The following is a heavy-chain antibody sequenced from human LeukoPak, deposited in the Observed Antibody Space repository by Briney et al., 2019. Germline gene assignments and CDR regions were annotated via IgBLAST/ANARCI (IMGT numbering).Heavy chain of an antibody. CDR2: ISSSSSYT. CDR3: ARWRSSWLIDY. Sequence: GGSLRLSCAASGFXFSDYYISWIRQAPGKGLEWVSYISSSSSYTNYADSVKGRFTISRDNAKNSLYLQMNSLRAEDTAVYYCARWRSSWLIDYWGQGTLVTVSS. V-gene: IGHV3-11*06. J-gene: IGHJ4*02. CDR1: GFXFSDYY. D-gene: IGHD6-13*01.